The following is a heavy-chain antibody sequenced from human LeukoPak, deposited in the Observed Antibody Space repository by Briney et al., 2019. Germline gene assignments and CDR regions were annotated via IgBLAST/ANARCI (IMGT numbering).Heavy chain of an antibody. V-gene: IGHV3-23*01. Sequence: GGSLTLSCEASGFSFSDCAMTWVRQAPGKGLEWVSGISGGSGSRNYGDSVKGRFTISRDNSKNTLFLQLSGLRAEDTAVYYCAKGQEFLEWIYDYWGQGTLVTVSS. D-gene: IGHD3-3*01. CDR3: AKGQEFLEWIYDY. CDR2: ISGGSGSR. CDR1: GFSFSDCA. J-gene: IGHJ4*02.